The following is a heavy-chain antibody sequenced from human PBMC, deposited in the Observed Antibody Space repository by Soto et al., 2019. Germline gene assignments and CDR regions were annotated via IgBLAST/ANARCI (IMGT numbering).Heavy chain of an antibody. CDR2: IYHSGST. Sequence: QLQLQESGSGQVKPSQTLSLTCAVSGGSISSGGYSWSWIRQPPGKGLEWIGYIYHSGSTYYNPSLKSRVTISVDRSKNHFSLRLSSVTAADTAVYYCAEDSSHTWGQGTLVTVSS. J-gene: IGHJ5*02. D-gene: IGHD3-22*01. CDR3: AEDSSHT. V-gene: IGHV4-30-2*01. CDR1: GGSISSGGYS.